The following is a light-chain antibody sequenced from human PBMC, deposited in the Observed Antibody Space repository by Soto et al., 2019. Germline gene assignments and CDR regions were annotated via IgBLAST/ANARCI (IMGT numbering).Light chain of an antibody. Sequence: DIQMTQSPSSVSASVGDRVTITCRASQAISSWLAWYQQKPGKPPKLMIYAASSLQSGVPSRFSGSGSGTDFTLTITSLQPEDFATYYCQQADSFPFTFGPGTKVDI. CDR3: QQADSFPFT. V-gene: IGKV1-12*01. CDR1: QAISSW. J-gene: IGKJ3*01. CDR2: AAS.